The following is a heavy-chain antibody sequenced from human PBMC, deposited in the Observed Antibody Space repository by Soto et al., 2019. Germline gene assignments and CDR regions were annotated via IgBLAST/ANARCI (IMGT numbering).Heavy chain of an antibody. J-gene: IGHJ4*02. Sequence: TSETLSLTCTVSGGSISSSSYYWGWIRQPPGKGLEWIGNINHSGSTNYNPSLKSRVTISVDTSKNQFSLKLTSVTAADTAVYYCARDKITGLFDYWGQGTPVTSPQ. CDR3: ARDKITGLFDY. V-gene: IGHV4-39*07. CDR2: INHSGST. CDR1: GGSISSSSYY. D-gene: IGHD2-8*02.